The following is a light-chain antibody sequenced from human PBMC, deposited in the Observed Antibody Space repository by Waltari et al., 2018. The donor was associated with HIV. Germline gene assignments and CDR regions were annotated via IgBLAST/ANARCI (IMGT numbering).Light chain of an antibody. V-gene: IGLV3-21*02. CDR2: DDI. CDR1: HIGNSH. Sequence: SSVLTQTPSVSVAPGQPARITCGGEHIGNSHVHWYQQNPGQAPVLVVYDDIDRPSGIPERFSGSRSGNTATLTISRVEVGDEDDYYCQVWDTNSDHRVFGGGTKLTVL. CDR3: QVWDTNSDHRV. J-gene: IGLJ2*01.